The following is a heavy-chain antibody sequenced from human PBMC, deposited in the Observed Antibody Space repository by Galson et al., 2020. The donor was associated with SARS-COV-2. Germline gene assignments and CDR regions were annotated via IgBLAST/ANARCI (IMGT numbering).Heavy chain of an antibody. V-gene: IGHV3-15*01. J-gene: IGHJ4*02. CDR3: TTSGSSTTPVDY. Sequence: GGSLRLSCAASGFTFSNAWMSWVRQAPGKGLEWVGRIKSKTDGGTTDYAAPVKGRFTITSDDSKNTLYLQMNSLKTEDTAVYYCTTSGSSTTPVDYWGQGTLVTVSS. CDR2: IKSKTDGGTT. D-gene: IGHD1-26*01. CDR1: GFTFSNAW.